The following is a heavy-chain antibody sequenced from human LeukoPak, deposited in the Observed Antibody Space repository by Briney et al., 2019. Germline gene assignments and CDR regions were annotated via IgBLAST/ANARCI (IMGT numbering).Heavy chain of an antibody. D-gene: IGHD5-24*01. Sequence: TPETLSLTCTVSGGSVSSGSYYWSWIRQPPGKGLEWIGYIYYSGSTNYNPSLKSRVTISVDTSKNQFSLKLSSVTAADTAVYYCARVKGLEDHYGMDVWGQGTTVTVSS. CDR2: IYYSGST. CDR3: ARVKGLEDHYGMDV. CDR1: GGSVSSGSYY. J-gene: IGHJ6*02. V-gene: IGHV4-61*01.